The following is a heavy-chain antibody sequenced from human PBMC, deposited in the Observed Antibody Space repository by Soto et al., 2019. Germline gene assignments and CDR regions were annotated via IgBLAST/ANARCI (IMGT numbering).Heavy chain of an antibody. V-gene: IGHV3-48*02. Sequence: DVQLVESGGGLVQPGGSLRLSCAASGLTFSAYGMNWVRQAPGKGLEWLAHISGGLSTTINYADSVQGRFTISRDNAKDSLYLQMNNLREADTAVYYCVVSRDGFNYYYHSALDVWGRGTTVTVSS. CDR3: VVSRDGFNYYYHSALDV. J-gene: IGHJ6*02. CDR2: ISGGLSTTI. CDR1: GLTFSAYG. D-gene: IGHD6-13*01.